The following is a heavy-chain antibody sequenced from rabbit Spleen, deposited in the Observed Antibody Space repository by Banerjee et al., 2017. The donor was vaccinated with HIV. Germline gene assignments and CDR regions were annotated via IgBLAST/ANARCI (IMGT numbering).Heavy chain of an antibody. CDR1: GFTISSTYW. J-gene: IGHJ4*01. CDR2: IDDVDGST. D-gene: IGHD6-1*01. V-gene: IGHV1S45*01. CDR3: ARDQGYSYTFGTGDFDL. Sequence: QEQLEESGGGLVKPEGSLTLTCKASGFTISSTYWICWVRQAPGKGLEWIVCIDDVDGSTYYASWAKGRFSSSKTSSTTVTLQMTSLTAADTAIYFCARDQGYSYTFGTGDFDLWGPGTLVTVS.